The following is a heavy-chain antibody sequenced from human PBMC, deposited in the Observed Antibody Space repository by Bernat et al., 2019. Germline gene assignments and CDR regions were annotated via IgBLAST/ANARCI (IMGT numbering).Heavy chain of an antibody. Sequence: VESGGGLVQPGGSLRLSCAASGFTVLNNYMSWVRQAPGKGLEWVSHSDDVGSRYYADSVTGRLTISRDNSQHALFVQMNSLRVEDTAVYYCVRESHQSGWVWGRGTLVTVSP. J-gene: IGHJ4*01. CDR3: VRESHQSGWV. D-gene: IGHD6-19*01. V-gene: IGHV3-66*01. CDR1: GFTVLNNY. CDR2: SDDVGSR.